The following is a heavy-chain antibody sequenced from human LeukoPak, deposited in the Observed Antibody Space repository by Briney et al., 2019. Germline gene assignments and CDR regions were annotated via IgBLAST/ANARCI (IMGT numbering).Heavy chain of an antibody. J-gene: IGHJ4*02. Sequence: ASVKLSCKASGYTFTSYYMLWVRQAPGQGLEWMGKMYPAGGITIYAQRFRGRLTMTRDTSTSTVYTDLSSLRSEDTAVYYCARAYSGIYLNWGQGTLVTVSS. CDR2: MYPAGGIT. CDR1: GYTFTSYY. D-gene: IGHD1-26*01. V-gene: IGHV1-46*01. CDR3: ARAYSGIYLN.